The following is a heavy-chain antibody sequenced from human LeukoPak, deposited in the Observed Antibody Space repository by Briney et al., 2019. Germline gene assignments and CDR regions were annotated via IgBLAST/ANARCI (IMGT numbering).Heavy chain of an antibody. V-gene: IGHV3-48*01. CDR1: GFTFSTYS. D-gene: IGHD3-22*01. CDR2: ISSSSSTI. J-gene: IGHJ4*02. CDR3: ARGSTYYDSGGQVPFDY. Sequence: GGSLRLSCAASGFTFSTYSMNWVRQAPGKGLEWVSYISSSSSTIYYADSVKGRFTISRDNAKNSLYLQMNSLRAEDTAVYYCARGSTYYDSGGQVPFDYWGQGTLVTVSS.